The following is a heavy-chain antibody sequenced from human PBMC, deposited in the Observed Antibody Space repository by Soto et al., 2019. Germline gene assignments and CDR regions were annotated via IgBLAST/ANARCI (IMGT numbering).Heavy chain of an antibody. CDR3: ARGITGTVTYYYGLDV. CDR2: IIPIFGTA. V-gene: IGHV1-69*13. CDR1: GGTFSSYA. Sequence: GASVKVSCKASGGTFSSYAISWVRQAPGQGLEWMGGIIPIFGTADYAQKFHGRVTITADESTSTAYMELSSLRSEDTAVYYCARGITGTVTYYYGLDVWGQGTTVNVSS. D-gene: IGHD1-20*01. J-gene: IGHJ6*02.